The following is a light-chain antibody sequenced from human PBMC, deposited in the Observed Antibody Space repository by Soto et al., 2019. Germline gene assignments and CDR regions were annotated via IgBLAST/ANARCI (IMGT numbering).Light chain of an antibody. Sequence: DIQMTQSPSSLSASVGDRVAITCRSSQSISYYLNWYQQKPGKALKLVIYGASNLQSGVPPRFSGSGSGSEFTLTISGLQPDDFAIYFCQQSYSLPLTFGPGTKVDV. J-gene: IGKJ3*01. V-gene: IGKV1-39*01. CDR2: GAS. CDR1: QSISYY. CDR3: QQSYSLPLT.